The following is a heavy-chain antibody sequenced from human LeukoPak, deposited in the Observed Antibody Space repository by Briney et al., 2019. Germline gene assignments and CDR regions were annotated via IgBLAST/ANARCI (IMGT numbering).Heavy chain of an antibody. CDR1: GFTVSSNY. CDR2: IYSGGST. D-gene: IGHD3-22*01. J-gene: IGHJ4*02. V-gene: IGHV3-66*04. CDR3: ARQPDYYDRSGDN. Sequence: QPGGSLRLSCAASGFTVSSNYMSWVRPAPGKGLEWVSVIYSGGSTYYADSVKGRFTISRDNSKNTPYLKMNSLRAEDTAVYYCARQPDYYDRSGDNWGQGTLVTVSS.